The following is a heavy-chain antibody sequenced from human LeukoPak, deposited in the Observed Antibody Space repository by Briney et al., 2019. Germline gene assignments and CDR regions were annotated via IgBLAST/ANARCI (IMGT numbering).Heavy chain of an antibody. CDR2: IFPIFGTA. V-gene: IGHV1-69*05. CDR1: GGTFSRYA. D-gene: IGHD6-13*01. Sequence: ASVKVSCKASGGTFSRYAMSWVRQAPGQGREGMGAIFPIFGTANSAQKFQRRLTITTDESTSTAYMELSSLRSDDTAVYYCARALGSSSSYYFDYWGQGTLVTVSS. J-gene: IGHJ4*02. CDR3: ARALGSSSSYYFDY.